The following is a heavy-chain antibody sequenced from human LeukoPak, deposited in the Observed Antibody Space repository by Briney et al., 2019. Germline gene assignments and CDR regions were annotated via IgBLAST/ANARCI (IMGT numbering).Heavy chain of an antibody. Sequence: ASVKVSCKASGGTFSSYAISWVRQAPGQGLEGMGIINPSGGSTSYAQKFQGRVTMTRDTSTSTVYMELSSLRSEDTAVYYCARDSSSSSFDYWGQGTLVTVSS. CDR1: GGTFSSYA. D-gene: IGHD6-6*01. CDR2: INPSGGST. CDR3: ARDSSSSSFDY. J-gene: IGHJ4*02. V-gene: IGHV1-46*01.